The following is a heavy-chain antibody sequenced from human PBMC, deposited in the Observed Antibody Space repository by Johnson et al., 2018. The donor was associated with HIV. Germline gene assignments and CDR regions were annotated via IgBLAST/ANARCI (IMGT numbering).Heavy chain of an antibody. D-gene: IGHD2/OR15-2a*01. J-gene: IGHJ3*01. CDR1: GFSFSAYA. CDR2: ISYDGSNK. Sequence: QVQLVESGGGLVQPGGSLRLSCAAAGFSFSAYAMHWVRQAPGKGLEWVAVISYDGSNKYYADSVKGRFTISRDNSKNTLYLQMNSLRAEDTAVYYCAKAIGDAFDLWGRGTLVTISS. V-gene: IGHV3-30-3*01. CDR3: AKAIGDAFDL.